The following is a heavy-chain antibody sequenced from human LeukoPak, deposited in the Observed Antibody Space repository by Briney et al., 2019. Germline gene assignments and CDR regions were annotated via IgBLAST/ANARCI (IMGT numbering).Heavy chain of an antibody. Sequence: PGRSLRLSCAASGFTFSSYGMHWVRQAPGKGLGWVAVIWYDGSNKYYADSVKGRFTISRDNSKNTLYLQMNSLRAEDTAVHYCARDGAGLDYGDYGIYGMDVWGQGTTVTVSS. J-gene: IGHJ6*02. V-gene: IGHV3-33*01. CDR1: GFTFSSYG. CDR3: ARDGAGLDYGDYGIYGMDV. CDR2: IWYDGSNK. D-gene: IGHD4-17*01.